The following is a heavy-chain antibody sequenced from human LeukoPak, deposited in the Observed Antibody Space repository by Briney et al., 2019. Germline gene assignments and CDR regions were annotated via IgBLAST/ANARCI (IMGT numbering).Heavy chain of an antibody. J-gene: IGHJ4*02. CDR3: AQSESVSRSDY. CDR1: GYSISSGYH. CDR2: IYHSGST. D-gene: IGHD1-14*01. Sequence: PSETLSLTCAVSGYSISSGYHWGWIRQPPGKGLEWIGSIYHSGSTYYNPSLKSRVTISVDTSKNQFSLKLSSVTAADTAVYYCAQSESVSRSDYWGQGTLVTVSS. V-gene: IGHV4-38-2*01.